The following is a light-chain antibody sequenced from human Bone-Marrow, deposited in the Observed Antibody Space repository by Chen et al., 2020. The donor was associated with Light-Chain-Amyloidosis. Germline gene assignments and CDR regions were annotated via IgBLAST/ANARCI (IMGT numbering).Light chain of an antibody. V-gene: IGLV3-21*02. CDR3: QVWDRSSDRPV. Sequence: YVLTQPSSVSVALGQTATIACGGNNIGSKSVAWYQQTPGPAPLLVVYDDSDRPSGIPERLSGSNSGNPATLTISRVEAEDEADYYCQVWDRSSDRPVFGGGTKLTVL. J-gene: IGLJ3*02. CDR2: DDS. CDR1: NIGSKS.